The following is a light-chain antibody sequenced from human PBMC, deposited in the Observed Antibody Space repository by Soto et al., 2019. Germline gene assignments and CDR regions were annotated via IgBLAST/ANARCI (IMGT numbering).Light chain of an antibody. J-gene: IGKJ1*01. Sequence: EIGMTQSPASLSVSPGERVTLSCRASQSVRSELAWYQQKSGQPPRLLIYGASTRATGIPARFSGSGSGTEFTLTISSLQSEDFAVYYCQQYYNWPPWTFGQGTKVDIK. CDR1: QSVRSE. V-gene: IGKV3-15*01. CDR3: QQYYNWPPWT. CDR2: GAS.